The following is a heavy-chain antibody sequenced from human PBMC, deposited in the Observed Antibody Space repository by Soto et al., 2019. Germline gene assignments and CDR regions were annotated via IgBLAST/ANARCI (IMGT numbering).Heavy chain of an antibody. J-gene: IGHJ4*02. CDR3: ATARIVGATAPFDY. CDR2: IYYSGST. D-gene: IGHD1-26*01. CDR1: GGSISSYY. V-gene: IGHV4-59*01. Sequence: QVQLQESGPGLVKPSETLSLTCTVSGGSISSYYWSWIRQPPGKGLEWIGYIYYSGSTNYNPSLKSRVPISVDPSKNPFSLTLSSVTAADTAVYYCATARIVGATAPFDYWGQGTLVTVSS.